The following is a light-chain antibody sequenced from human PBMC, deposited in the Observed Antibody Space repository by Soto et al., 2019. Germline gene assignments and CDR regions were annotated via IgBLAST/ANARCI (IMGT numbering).Light chain of an antibody. V-gene: IGLV2-23*01. CDR3: CSYAGSSTFVL. CDR2: EAI. Sequence: QSALTQPASVSGSPGQSITISCTGTSSDVGTYDLVSWYQHHPGKAPKLMIYEAIRRPSGVSDRFSGSKSGNTASLTISGLQAEDEAEYFCCSYAGSSTFVLFGGGTKVTVL. J-gene: IGLJ2*01. CDR1: SSDVGTYDL.